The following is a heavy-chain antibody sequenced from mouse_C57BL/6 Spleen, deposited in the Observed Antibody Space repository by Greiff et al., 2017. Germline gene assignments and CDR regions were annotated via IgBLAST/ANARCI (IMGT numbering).Heavy chain of an antibody. D-gene: IGHD2-4*01. CDR3: ARGAYDYAGAWFAY. Sequence: QVQLQQPGAELVRPGTSVKLSCKASGYTFTSYWMHWVKQRPGQGLEWIGVIDPSDSYTNYNQKFKGKATLTVDPSSSPAYMQLSSLTSEASAVYYCARGAYDYAGAWFAYWGQGTLVTVSA. J-gene: IGHJ3*01. CDR2: IDPSDSYT. CDR1: GYTFTSYW. V-gene: IGHV1-59*01.